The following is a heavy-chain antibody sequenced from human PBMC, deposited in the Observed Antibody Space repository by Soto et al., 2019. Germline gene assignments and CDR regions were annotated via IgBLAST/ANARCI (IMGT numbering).Heavy chain of an antibody. V-gene: IGHV1-3*01. CDR2: INAGNGNR. J-gene: IGHJ5*02. CDR3: ARGTPVWFDP. CDR1: GYTFTSYA. Sequence: ASVKVSCTASGYTFTSYAIHWVRQAPGQRLEWMGWINAGNGNRKYSQKLQGRVTITRDTSASTAYMELSSLRSEDTAVYYCARGTPVWFDPWGQGTLVTVSS. D-gene: IGHD3-10*01.